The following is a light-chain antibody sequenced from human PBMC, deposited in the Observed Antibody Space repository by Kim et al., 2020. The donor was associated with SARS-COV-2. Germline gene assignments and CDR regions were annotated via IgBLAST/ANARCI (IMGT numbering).Light chain of an antibody. J-gene: IGLJ1*01. CDR1: SSNNGAGYG. CDR3: QSYDNSLSGLYV. CDR2: ADN. Sequence: VTISCTGSSSNNGAGYGVHWYQHLPGTAPKLLIYADNNRPSGVPDRFSGSRSGASASLAITGLQTDDEADYYCQSYDNSLSGLYVFGTGTKVTVL. V-gene: IGLV1-40*03.